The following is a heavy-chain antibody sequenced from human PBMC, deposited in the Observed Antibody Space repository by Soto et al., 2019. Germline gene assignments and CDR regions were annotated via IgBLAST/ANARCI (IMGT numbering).Heavy chain of an antibody. J-gene: IGHJ4*02. Sequence: QVQLVQSGAEVKKPGSSVKVSCRASGGSFRNYVMSWVRQAPGQGLEWMGGIIPVFETRTYAQKFQGRVTITADDSASTVSMEMSNLRSEDTAVYFCSFLSDRKSYSRFDFWGQGTLVTVSS. D-gene: IGHD2-21*01. V-gene: IGHV1-69*01. CDR2: IIPVFETR. CDR3: SFLSDRKSYSRFDF. CDR1: GGSFRNYV.